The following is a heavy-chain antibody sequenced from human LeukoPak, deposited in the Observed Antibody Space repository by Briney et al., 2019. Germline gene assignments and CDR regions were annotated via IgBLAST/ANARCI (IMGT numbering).Heavy chain of an antibody. CDR3: ARDTVVVPQGDAFDL. J-gene: IGHJ3*01. D-gene: IGHD2-2*01. Sequence: GGSLRLSCGASGFTSSSYWMHWVRQVPGKGLEWVANIKYNGIEKYHVDSVKGRFTISRDNAKNSLYLQMNSLRTEDTAVYYCARDTVVVPQGDAFDLWGQGAMVTVSS. CDR2: IKYNGIEK. CDR1: GFTSSSYW. V-gene: IGHV3-7*04.